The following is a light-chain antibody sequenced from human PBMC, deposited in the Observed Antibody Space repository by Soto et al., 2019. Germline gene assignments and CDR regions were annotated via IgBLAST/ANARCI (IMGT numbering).Light chain of an antibody. J-gene: IGKJ3*01. CDR2: SAS. Sequence: TQSPSSLSASIGDRVTIACRASQGISRYLAWYQHKPGKAPQLLIYSASTLQSGVPSRFSGSGSGTDFTLTISSLQPEDFVTYYCQQLKSSPFTFGPGTKVDIK. CDR3: QQLKSSPFT. CDR1: QGISRY. V-gene: IGKV1-9*01.